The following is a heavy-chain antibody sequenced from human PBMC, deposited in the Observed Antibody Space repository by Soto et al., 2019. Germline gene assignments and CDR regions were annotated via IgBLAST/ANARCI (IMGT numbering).Heavy chain of an antibody. CDR1: GFTFNSYA. CDR3: AKGLGDFWSGYSVDY. V-gene: IGHV3-9*01. D-gene: IGHD3-3*01. J-gene: IGHJ4*02. CDR2: ISWNSGSI. Sequence: SLRLSCTASGFTFNSYAMHWVRQAPGKGLEWVSGISWNSGSIGYADSVKGRFTISRDNAKNSLYLQMNSLRAEDTALYYCAKGLGDFWSGYSVDYWGQGTLVTVSS.